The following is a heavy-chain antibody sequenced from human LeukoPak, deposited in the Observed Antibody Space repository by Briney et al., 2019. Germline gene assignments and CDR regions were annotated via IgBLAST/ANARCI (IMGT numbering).Heavy chain of an antibody. CDR1: GGSFSGYY. CDR3: AGHQYNWNYYYYYGMDV. D-gene: IGHD1-7*01. CDR2: INHSGST. J-gene: IGHJ6*02. Sequence: PSETLSLTCAVYGGSFSGYYWSWIRQPPGKGLEWIGEINHSGSTNYNPSLKSRVTISVDTSKNQFSLKLSSVTAADTAVYYCAGHQYNWNYYYYYGMDVWGQGTTVTVSS. V-gene: IGHV4-34*01.